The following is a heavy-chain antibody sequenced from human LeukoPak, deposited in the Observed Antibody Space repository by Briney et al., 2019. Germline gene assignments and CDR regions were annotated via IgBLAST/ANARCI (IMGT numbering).Heavy chain of an antibody. CDR2: INHSGST. Sequence: SETLSLTCAFYGGSFSGYYWSWIRQPPGKGLEWIGEINHSGSTNYNPSLKSRVTISVHTSKNQFSLKLSSVTAADTALYYCATRATQDYGDYYFDYWGQGTLVTVSS. V-gene: IGHV4-34*01. CDR3: ATRATQDYGDYYFDY. CDR1: GGSFSGYY. D-gene: IGHD4-17*01. J-gene: IGHJ4*02.